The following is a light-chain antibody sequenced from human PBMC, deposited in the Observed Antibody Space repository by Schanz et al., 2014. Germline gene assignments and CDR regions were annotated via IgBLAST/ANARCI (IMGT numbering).Light chain of an antibody. Sequence: QLVLTQSSSASASLGSSVKLTCTLSSGRSTYIIAWHQQQPGKAPRYLMKLEGSGSYNRGSGVPDRFSGSSSGADRYVTISNLQFEDEADYYCETWDSNPRVFGGGTKLTVL. CDR1: SGRSTYI. J-gene: IGLJ3*02. CDR3: ETWDSNPRV. CDR2: LEGSGSY. V-gene: IGLV4-60*02.